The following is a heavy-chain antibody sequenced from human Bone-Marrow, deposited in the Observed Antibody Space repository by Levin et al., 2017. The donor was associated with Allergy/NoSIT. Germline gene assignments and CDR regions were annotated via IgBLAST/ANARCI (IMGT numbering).Heavy chain of an antibody. CDR1: GFTFSSYW. Sequence: GGSLRLSCAASGFTFSSYWMSWVRQAPGKGLEWVANIKHDVSEKYYVDSVKGRFTISRDNTKNSLYLQMNSLRAEDTAVDYCARGIAAAGTAVFDYWGQGTLVTVSS. J-gene: IGHJ4*02. CDR3: ARGIAAAGTAVFDY. V-gene: IGHV3-7*04. CDR2: IKHDVSEK. D-gene: IGHD6-13*01.